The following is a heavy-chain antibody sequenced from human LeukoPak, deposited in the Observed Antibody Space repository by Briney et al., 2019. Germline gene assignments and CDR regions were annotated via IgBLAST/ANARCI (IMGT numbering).Heavy chain of an antibody. CDR3: ARVPSGYDDLRPPYYFDY. CDR1: GYTFTSYD. J-gene: IGHJ4*02. D-gene: IGHD5-12*01. Sequence: GASVKVSCKASGYTFTSYDINWVRQATGQGLEWRGWTNPNSGNTGYAQKFQGRVTMTRSTSISTAYMELSSLRSEDTAVYYCARVPSGYDDLRPPYYFDYWGQGTLVTVSS. V-gene: IGHV1-8*01. CDR2: TNPNSGNT.